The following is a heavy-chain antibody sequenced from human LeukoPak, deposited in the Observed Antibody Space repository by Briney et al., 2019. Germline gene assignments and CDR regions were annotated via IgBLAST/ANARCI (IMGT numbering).Heavy chain of an antibody. J-gene: IGHJ6*03. CDR1: GFTFNNYN. Sequence: GGSLRLSCATSGFTFNNYNMNWVRQAPGRALEWVSSITSSGTYIFYADSVKGRFTISRDNAKNSLYLQMNSLGPENTAVYYCARDPYSGNYGNYYYYYMDAWGKGTTVTISS. D-gene: IGHD1-26*01. CDR3: ARDPYSGNYGNYYYYYMDA. V-gene: IGHV3-21*01. CDR2: ITSSGTYI.